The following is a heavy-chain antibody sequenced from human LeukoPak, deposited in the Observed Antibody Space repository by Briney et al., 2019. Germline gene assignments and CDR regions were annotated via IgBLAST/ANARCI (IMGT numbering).Heavy chain of an antibody. D-gene: IGHD4-17*01. CDR1: GFTVSDNY. J-gene: IGHJ5*02. V-gene: IGHV3-66*01. CDR3: ARDSYVDSEAVRWFDP. CDR2: IYRGGPT. Sequence: GGSLRLSCAASGFTVSDNYMIWVRQAPGKGLEWVSVIYRGGPTYYADSVKGRFTISRDNSKNTLYLQMNSLRAEDTAVYYCARDSYVDSEAVRWFDPWGQGTLVTVSS.